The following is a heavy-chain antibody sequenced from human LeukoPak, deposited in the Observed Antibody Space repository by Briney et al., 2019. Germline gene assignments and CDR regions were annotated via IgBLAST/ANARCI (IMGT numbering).Heavy chain of an antibody. D-gene: IGHD3-22*01. CDR3: ARGSPYYYDSSGYYY. CDR1: GGSFSGYY. V-gene: IGHV4-34*01. J-gene: IGHJ4*02. CDR2: INHSGST. Sequence: SETLSLTCAVYGGSFSGYYWSWIRQPPGKGLEWIGEINHSGSTNYNPSLKSRVTISVDTSKNQFSLKLSSVTAADMAVYYCARGSPYYYDSSGYYYWGQGTLVTVSS.